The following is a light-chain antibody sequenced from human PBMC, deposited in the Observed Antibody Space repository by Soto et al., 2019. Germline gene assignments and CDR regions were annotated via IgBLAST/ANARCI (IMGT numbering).Light chain of an antibody. CDR1: QSVRSN. CDR2: GAS. V-gene: IGKV3-15*01. Sequence: EIVMTQSPATLSVSPGEGAALSCRASQSVRSNLAWYQQKPGQAPRLLIFGASTRATGIPARFSGSGSGTEFTLTISRLEPEDFAVYYCQQYGSSPRTFGQGTKVDIK. J-gene: IGKJ1*01. CDR3: QQYGSSPRT.